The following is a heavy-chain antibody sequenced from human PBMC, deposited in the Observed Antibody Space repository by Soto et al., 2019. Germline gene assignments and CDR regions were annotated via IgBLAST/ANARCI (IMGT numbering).Heavy chain of an antibody. J-gene: IGHJ5*02. CDR3: AKDPPSPWTANWVDP. CDR1: GFNFNTFA. V-gene: IGHV3-23*01. D-gene: IGHD1-1*01. CDR2: ISSSGGSR. Sequence: EEQVSESGGALVQPGGSLRLSCAASGFNFNTFAMSWIRQATGKGLEWVSHISSSGGSRDYADSVRGRFTISRDNSKKVLFLQMNRLRADDTATYYCAKDPPSPWTANWVDPWGKGTLVTVSS.